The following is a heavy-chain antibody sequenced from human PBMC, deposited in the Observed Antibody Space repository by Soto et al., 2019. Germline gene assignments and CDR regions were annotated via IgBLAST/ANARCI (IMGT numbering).Heavy chain of an antibody. CDR3: ARDLREYCSSTSCYAGGDFDY. CDR1: GFTFSSYG. CDR2: IWYDGSNK. Sequence: GGSLRLSCAASGFTFSSYGMHWVRQAPGKGLEWVAVIWYDGSNKYYADSVKGRFTISRDNSKKTLYLQMNSLGAEDTALYYCARDLREYCSSTSCYAGGDFDYWGQGTLVTVSS. D-gene: IGHD2-2*01. V-gene: IGHV3-33*01. J-gene: IGHJ4*02.